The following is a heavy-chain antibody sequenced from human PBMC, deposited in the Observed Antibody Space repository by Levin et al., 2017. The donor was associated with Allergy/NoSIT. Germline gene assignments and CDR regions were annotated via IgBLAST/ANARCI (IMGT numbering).Heavy chain of an antibody. Sequence: GGSLRLSCAASGFTFSSYAMHWVRQAPGKGLEWVAVISYDGSNKYYADSVKGRFTISRDNSKNTLYLQMNSLRAEDTAVYYCARGPLLRYFDWSLGVFDYWGQGTLVTVSS. CDR3: ARGPLLRYFDWSLGVFDY. D-gene: IGHD3-9*01. J-gene: IGHJ4*02. CDR2: ISYDGSNK. V-gene: IGHV3-30*04. CDR1: GFTFSSYA.